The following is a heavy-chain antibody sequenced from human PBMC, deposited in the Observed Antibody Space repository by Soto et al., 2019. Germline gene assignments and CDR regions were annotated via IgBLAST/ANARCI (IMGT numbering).Heavy chain of an antibody. CDR3: ARGSRYFDWLFHYYYGIDF. V-gene: IGHV4-34*01. CDR2: INHSGST. D-gene: IGHD3-9*01. Sequence: SETLSLTCAVYGGSFSGYYWSWIRQPPGKGLEWIGEINHSGSTNYNPSLKSRVTISVDTSKNQFSLKLSSVTAADTAVYYCARGSRYFDWLFHYYYGIDFSGQGTTVTVSS. J-gene: IGHJ6*02. CDR1: GGSFSGYY.